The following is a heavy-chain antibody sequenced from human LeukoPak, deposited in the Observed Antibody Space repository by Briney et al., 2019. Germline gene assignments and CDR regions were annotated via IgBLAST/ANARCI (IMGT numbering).Heavy chain of an antibody. V-gene: IGHV1-2*02. CDR1: GYTFTGYH. J-gene: IGHJ3*02. CDR2: INPNSGGT. D-gene: IGHD2-15*01. Sequence: ASVKVSCKASGYTFTGYHMHWVRQAPGQGLEWMGWINPNSGGTNYAQKFQGRVTMTRDTSISTAYMELSRLRSDDTAVYYCARDHGMLRAAFDIWGQGTMVTVSS. CDR3: ARDHGMLRAAFDI.